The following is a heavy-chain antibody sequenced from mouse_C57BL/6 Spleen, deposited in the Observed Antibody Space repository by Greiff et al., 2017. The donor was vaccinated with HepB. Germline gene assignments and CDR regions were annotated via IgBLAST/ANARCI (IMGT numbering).Heavy chain of an antibody. Sequence: QVQLQQPGAELVMPGASVKLSCKASGYTFTSYWMHWVKQRPGQGLEWIGEIDPSDSYTNYNQKFKGKSTLTVDKSSSTAYMQLSSLTSEDSAVYYCARGGSYCGNRSYWDFDVWGTGTTVTVSS. CDR3: ARGGSYCGNRSYWDFDV. CDR2: IDPSDSYT. D-gene: IGHD2-1*01. J-gene: IGHJ1*03. V-gene: IGHV1-69*01. CDR1: GYTFTSYW.